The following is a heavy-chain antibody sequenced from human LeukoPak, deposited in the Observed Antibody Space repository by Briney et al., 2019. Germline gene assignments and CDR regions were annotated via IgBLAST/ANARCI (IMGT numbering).Heavy chain of an antibody. V-gene: IGHV3-23*01. CDR1: GFTFCSYA. Sequence: GGSLRLSCAASGFTFCSYAMSWVRQAPGKGLKWVSAISGSGGSTYYADSVKGRFTISRDNSKNTLYLQMNSLRAEDTAVYYCAKSPKSYGDYVSSVYWGQGTLVTVSS. J-gene: IGHJ4*02. CDR3: AKSPKSYGDYVSSVY. CDR2: ISGSGGST. D-gene: IGHD4-17*01.